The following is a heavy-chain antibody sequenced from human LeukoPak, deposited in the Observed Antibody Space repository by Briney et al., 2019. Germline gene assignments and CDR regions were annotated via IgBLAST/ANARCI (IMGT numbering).Heavy chain of an antibody. J-gene: IGHJ4*02. CDR1: GGSISSGDYY. CDR3: ARDRGDSYYFDY. D-gene: IGHD3-10*01. V-gene: IGHV4-30-4*01. Sequence: SETLSLTCTVSGGSISSGDYYWSWIRQPPGKGLEWIGYIYYSGSTYYNPSLKSRVTISVDTSKNQFSLKLSSVTAADTAVYYCARDRGDSYYFDYWGQGTLVTVSS. CDR2: IYYSGST.